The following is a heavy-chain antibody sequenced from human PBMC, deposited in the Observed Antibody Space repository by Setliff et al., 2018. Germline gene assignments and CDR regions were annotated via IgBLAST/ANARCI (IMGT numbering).Heavy chain of an antibody. V-gene: IGHV5-51*01. CDR2: IYPGDSDT. D-gene: IGHD3-3*01. CDR3: ARGQYYNFWSGYRPTTNYYGMDV. CDR1: GYSFTSYW. Sequence: ESLKISCKGSGYSFTSYWIGWVRQMPGKGLEWMGIIYPGDSDTRYSPSFQGQVTISADKSISTAYLQWSSLKASDTAMYYCARGQYYNFWSGYRPTTNYYGMDVWGQGTTVTVSS. J-gene: IGHJ6*02.